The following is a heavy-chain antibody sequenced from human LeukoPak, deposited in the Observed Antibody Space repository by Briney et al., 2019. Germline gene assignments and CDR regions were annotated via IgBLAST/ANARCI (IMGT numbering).Heavy chain of an antibody. V-gene: IGHV4-59*01. J-gene: IGHJ4*02. CDR3: ATLSLVRGILTGPYFAH. CDR1: GGSINDYY. Sequence: SETLSLTCTVSGGSINDYYWSWVRQFPGKGLEWIGYLYYSGSANYNPSLKSRVIISADTSKNDFSLRLSSVTAADTAVYYCATLSLVRGILTGPYFAHWGQGSLVTVSS. CDR2: LYYSGSA. D-gene: IGHD3-9*01.